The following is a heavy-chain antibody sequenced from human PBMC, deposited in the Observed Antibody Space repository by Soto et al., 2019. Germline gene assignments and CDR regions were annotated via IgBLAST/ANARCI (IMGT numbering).Heavy chain of an antibody. CDR1: GFTFNTYA. J-gene: IGHJ1*01. CDR3: AKDVHYEILTGIEYFQA. D-gene: IGHD3-9*01. V-gene: IGHV3-23*01. CDR2: VSGSGVTT. Sequence: EVRLLESGGGLVQPGGSLRLSCAASGFTFNTYAMNWVRQAPGKGLEWVSAVSGSGVTTYYADSVKGRFTISRDNSKNTLYVQMNSLRTEDTAVYYCAKDVHYEILTGIEYFQAWGQGTLVTVSS.